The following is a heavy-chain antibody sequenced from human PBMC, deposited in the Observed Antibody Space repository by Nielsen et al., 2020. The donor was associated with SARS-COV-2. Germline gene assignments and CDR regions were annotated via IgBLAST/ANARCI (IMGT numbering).Heavy chain of an antibody. CDR2: ISYDGSNK. CDR3: ASGYSLSC. Sequence: GGSLRLSCAASGFTFSSYGMHWVRQAPGKGLEWVAVISYDGSNKYYADSVKGRFTISRDNSKNTLYLQMNSLRAEDTAVYYCASGYSLSCWGQGTLVTVSS. V-gene: IGHV3-30*03. CDR1: GFTFSSYG. J-gene: IGHJ4*02. D-gene: IGHD5-18*01.